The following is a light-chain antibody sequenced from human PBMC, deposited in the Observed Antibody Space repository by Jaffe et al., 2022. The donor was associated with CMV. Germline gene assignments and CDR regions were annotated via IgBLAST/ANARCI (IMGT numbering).Light chain of an antibody. CDR3: QQYNSDSYT. J-gene: IGKJ2*01. V-gene: IGKV1-5*03. CDR2: KAS. Sequence: DIQMTQSPSTLSASVGDRVTITCRASQSITSWLAWYQQKPGKAPKLLIYKASSLESGVPSRFSGSGSGTEFTLTISSLQPDDLATYYCQQYNSDSYTFGQGTKLEIK. CDR1: QSITSW.